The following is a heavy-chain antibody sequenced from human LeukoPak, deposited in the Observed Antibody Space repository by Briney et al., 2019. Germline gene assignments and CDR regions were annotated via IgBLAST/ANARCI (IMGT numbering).Heavy chain of an antibody. J-gene: IGHJ4*02. CDR2: INHSGST. V-gene: IGHV4-34*01. CDR1: GGSFSGYY. CDR3: AREGVMVTGFDY. D-gene: IGHD2-21*02. Sequence: SETLSLTCVVYGGSFSGYYWSWIRQPPGKGLEWIGEINHSGSTNYNPSLKSRITISVSTSKNQFSLRLSSVTAADTAVYYCAREGVMVTGFDYWGQETLVTVSS.